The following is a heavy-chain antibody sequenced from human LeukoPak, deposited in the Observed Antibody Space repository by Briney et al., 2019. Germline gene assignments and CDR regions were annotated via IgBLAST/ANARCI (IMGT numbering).Heavy chain of an antibody. CDR3: ARAPDDAFDI. CDR2: IYYSGST. J-gene: IGHJ3*02. CDR1: GGSISSYY. Sequence: SETLSLTCTVSGGSISSYYWSWIRQPPGKGLEWIGYIYYSGSTNYNPSLKSRVTISVDTSKNQFSLKLSSVTAADTAVYYCARAPDDAFDIWGQGTMVTVFS. D-gene: IGHD1-14*01. V-gene: IGHV4-59*01.